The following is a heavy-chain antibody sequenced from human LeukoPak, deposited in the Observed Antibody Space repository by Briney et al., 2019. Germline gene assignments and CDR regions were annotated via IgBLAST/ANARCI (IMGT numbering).Heavy chain of an antibody. V-gene: IGHV4-39*01. Sequence: SETLSLTCTVSGGSISSSGYYWGWIRQPPGKGLEWIGSIYYSGSTYYNPSLKSRVTISVDTSKNQFSLKLSSVTAADTAVYYCARYYYGSGSTYFDYWGQGTLVTVSS. CDR2: IYYSGST. D-gene: IGHD3-10*01. CDR1: GGSISSSGYY. J-gene: IGHJ4*02. CDR3: ARYYYGSGSTYFDY.